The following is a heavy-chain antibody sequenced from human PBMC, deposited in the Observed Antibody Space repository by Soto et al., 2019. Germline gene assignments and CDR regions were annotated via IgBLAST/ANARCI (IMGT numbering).Heavy chain of an antibody. CDR3: ATGIGDPSYFAY. J-gene: IGHJ4*02. Sequence: VGSLRLSCAASGFTFSTYSMSWVRQAPGKGLEWVSIISGNSVTIAYADSAKGRFTISRDNSKNMLYLQMGSLRAEDTAVYYCATGIGDPSYFAYWGQGTLVTVSS. CDR2: ISGNSVTI. D-gene: IGHD3-10*01. CDR1: GFTFSTYS. V-gene: IGHV3-23*01.